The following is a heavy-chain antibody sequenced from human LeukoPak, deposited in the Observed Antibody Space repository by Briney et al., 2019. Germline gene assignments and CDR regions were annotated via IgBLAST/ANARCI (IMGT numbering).Heavy chain of an antibody. CDR3: ARITGWFDP. V-gene: IGHV3-33*01. Sequence: PGRSLRLSCAASGFTLSDYAMHWVRQAPRKGLEWVAVTWDDGTSKNYADSVKGRFTISRDTSKKTIYLQMNSLRAEDTAVYYCARITGWFDPWGQGTLVSVSS. D-gene: IGHD1-14*01. CDR1: GFTLSDYA. J-gene: IGHJ5*02. CDR2: TWDDGTSK.